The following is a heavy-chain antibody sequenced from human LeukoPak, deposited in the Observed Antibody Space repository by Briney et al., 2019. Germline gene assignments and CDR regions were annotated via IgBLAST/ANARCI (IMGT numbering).Heavy chain of an antibody. CDR2: ISSDDGRT. CDR1: GLSFGSYV. D-gene: IGHD3-10*01. J-gene: IGHJ4*02. CDR3: EIKLTSGKLN. Sequence: GGSLRPSCAASGLSFGSYVMSWVRQAPGKGLEWVSAISSDDGRTYYADSAKGRFTISRDNSKNTLYLQVNSLRAEDTAVYYCEIKLTSGKLNWGQGILVTVSS. V-gene: IGHV3-23*01.